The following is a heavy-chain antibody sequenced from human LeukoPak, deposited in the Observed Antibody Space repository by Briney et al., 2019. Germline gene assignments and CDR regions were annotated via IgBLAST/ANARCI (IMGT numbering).Heavy chain of an antibody. CDR2: IYSGGST. CDR3: TTDGSYSTFDY. CDR1: GFTVSSNY. J-gene: IGHJ4*02. D-gene: IGHD4-11*01. V-gene: IGHV3-53*01. Sequence: PGGSLRLSCAASGFTVSSNYMSWVRQAPGKGLEWVSVIYSGGSTYYADSVKGRFTISRDNSKNTLYLQMNSLRAEDTAVYYCTTDGSYSTFDYWGQGTLVTVSS.